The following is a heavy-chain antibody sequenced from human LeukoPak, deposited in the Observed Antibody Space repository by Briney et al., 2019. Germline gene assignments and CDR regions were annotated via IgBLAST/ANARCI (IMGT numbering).Heavy chain of an antibody. CDR2: IGGRDGGT. J-gene: IGHJ4*01. CDR1: GFTFSSYA. CDR3: AKWGDYDILTGYYDSDY. D-gene: IGHD3-9*01. Sequence: GGSLRLSCAASGFTFSSYAMSWVRQAPGKGLEWVAAIGGRDGGTYYADSVKGRFTVSRDDPKNTLYLQMNTLRVEDTAVYYCAKWGDYDILTGYYDSDYWGHRTLVTVSS. V-gene: IGHV3-23*01.